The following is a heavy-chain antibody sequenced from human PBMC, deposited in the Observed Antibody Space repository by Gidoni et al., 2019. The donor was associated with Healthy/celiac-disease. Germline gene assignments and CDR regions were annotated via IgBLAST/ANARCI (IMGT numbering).Heavy chain of an antibody. CDR1: GSTFSSYS. J-gene: IGHJ4*02. Sequence: EVQLVESGGGLVQPGGSLRLSCAASGSTFSSYSMNWVRQAPGKGLEWVSYISSSSSTIYYADSVKGRFTISRDNAKNSLYLQMNSLRAEDTAVYYCASPSITMVRGVILLDYWGQGTLVTVSS. D-gene: IGHD3-10*01. CDR3: ASPSITMVRGVILLDY. V-gene: IGHV3-48*01. CDR2: ISSSSSTI.